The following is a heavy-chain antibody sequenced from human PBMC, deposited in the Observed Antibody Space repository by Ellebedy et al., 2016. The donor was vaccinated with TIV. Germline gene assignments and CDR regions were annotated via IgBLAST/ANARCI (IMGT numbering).Heavy chain of an antibody. CDR3: TRDLPECSGGSCYYGWFDP. CDR2: INTGNGDT. D-gene: IGHD2-15*01. CDR1: GYTFTSYA. Sequence: AASVKVSCKASGYTFTSYAMHWVRQAPGQRLEWMGWINTGNGDTKYSQKFQGRVTITRDTSANTAYMELSSLGSEDTAVYSCTRDLPECSGGSCYYGWFDPWGQGTLVTVSS. V-gene: IGHV1-3*04. J-gene: IGHJ5*02.